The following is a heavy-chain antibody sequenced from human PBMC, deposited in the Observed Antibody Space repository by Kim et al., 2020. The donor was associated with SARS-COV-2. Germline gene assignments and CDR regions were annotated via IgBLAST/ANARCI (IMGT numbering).Heavy chain of an antibody. CDR2: ISYDGSNK. V-gene: IGHV3-30*18. Sequence: GGSLRLSCAASGFTFSSYGMHWVRQAPGKGLEWVAVISYDGSNKYYADSVKGRFTISRDNSKNTLYLQMNSLRAEDTAVYYCAKEALEYSSSSHTDYWGQGTLVTVSS. CDR3: AKEALEYSSSSHTDY. D-gene: IGHD6-6*01. J-gene: IGHJ4*02. CDR1: GFTFSSYG.